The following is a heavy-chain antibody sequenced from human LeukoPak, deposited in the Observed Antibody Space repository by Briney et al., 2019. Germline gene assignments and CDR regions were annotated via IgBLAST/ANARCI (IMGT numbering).Heavy chain of an antibody. CDR3: ARVTEWNDFDY. CDR1: GGSISSYY. Sequence: PSETLSLTCTVSGGSISSYYWSWIRQPPGKGLEWIGYIYYSGSTNYNPSLKSRLTISIDTSKTQVSLKLSSVTAADTAVYYCARVTEWNDFDYWGQGTLVTVSS. J-gene: IGHJ4*02. D-gene: IGHD1-1*01. CDR2: IYYSGST. V-gene: IGHV4-59*01.